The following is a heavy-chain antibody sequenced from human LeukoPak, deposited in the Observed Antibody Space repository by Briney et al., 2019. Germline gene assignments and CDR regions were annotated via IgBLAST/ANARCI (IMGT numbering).Heavy chain of an antibody. Sequence: PGGSLRLSCAASGFTFSSYGMHWVRQAPGKGLEWVAFIRYDGSNKYYADSVKGRFTISRDNSKNTLYPQVNSLRAEDTAVYYCAKDWSNSGWYFDYWGQGTLVTVSS. J-gene: IGHJ4*02. D-gene: IGHD6-19*01. CDR1: GFTFSSYG. CDR2: IRYDGSNK. CDR3: AKDWSNSGWYFDY. V-gene: IGHV3-30*02.